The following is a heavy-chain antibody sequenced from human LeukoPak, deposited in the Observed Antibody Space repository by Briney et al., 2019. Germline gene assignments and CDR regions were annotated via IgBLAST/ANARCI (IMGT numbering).Heavy chain of an antibody. CDR1: GYTFTGYY. CDR2: INPNSGGT. CDR3: ARDLYQWLPSTRPRDYYYYMDV. J-gene: IGHJ6*03. V-gene: IGHV1-2*02. D-gene: IGHD6-19*01. Sequence: ASVKVSCKASGYTFTGYYIHWVRQAPGQGFECMGWINPNSGGTNYAQKFQGRVTMTRDTSISTAYMELSRLRSDDTDVYYCARDLYQWLPSTRPRDYYYYMDVWGEGTTVTVSS.